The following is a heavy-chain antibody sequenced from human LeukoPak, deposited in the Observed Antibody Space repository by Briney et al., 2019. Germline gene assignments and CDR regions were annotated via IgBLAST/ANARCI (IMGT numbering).Heavy chain of an antibody. CDR1: GGSISSGDYY. CDR3: ARGRDYSSY. D-gene: IGHD4-11*01. V-gene: IGHV4-30-2*01. Sequence: VKPSQTLSLTCSVSGGSISSGDYYWSWIRQPPGKGLEWIGYIYHSGSTYYNPSLKSRVTISVDRSKNQFSLKLTSVTAADTAVYYCARGRDYSSYWGQGSLVTVSS. CDR2: IYHSGST. J-gene: IGHJ4*02.